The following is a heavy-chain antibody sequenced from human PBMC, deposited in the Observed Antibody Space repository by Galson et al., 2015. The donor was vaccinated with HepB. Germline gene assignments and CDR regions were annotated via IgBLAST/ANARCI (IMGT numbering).Heavy chain of an antibody. CDR2: ISGTDAST. D-gene: IGHD3-22*01. J-gene: IGHJ4*02. CDR1: GFTFSGYA. Sequence: SLRLSCAASGFTFSGYAMNWVRQAPGKGLEWVSAISGTDASTYYAVSVKGRFTISRENSKNTLYLQMNSLRAEDTAVYYCARGIVVIREAFDYWGQGTLVTVSS. V-gene: IGHV3-23*01. CDR3: ARGIVVIREAFDY.